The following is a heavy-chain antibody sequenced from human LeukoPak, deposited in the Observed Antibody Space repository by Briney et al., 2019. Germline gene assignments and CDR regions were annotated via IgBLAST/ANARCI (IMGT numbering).Heavy chain of an antibody. J-gene: IGHJ6*03. Sequence: GGSLRLSCAASGFTFSSYAMSWVRQAPGKGLEWVSAISGSGGSTYYADSVKGRFTISRDNSKNTLYLQMNSLRAEDTAVYYCARDSGSSSWPRHYYYMDVWGKGTTVTVSS. CDR1: GFTFSSYA. CDR3: ARDSGSSSWPRHYYYMDV. D-gene: IGHD6-13*01. V-gene: IGHV3-23*01. CDR2: ISGSGGST.